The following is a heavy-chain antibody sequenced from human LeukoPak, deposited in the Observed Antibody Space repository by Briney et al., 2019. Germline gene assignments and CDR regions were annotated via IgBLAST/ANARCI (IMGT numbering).Heavy chain of an antibody. CDR1: GFTFSSYA. D-gene: IGHD4-17*01. CDR2: ISGSGAST. CDR3: AKDNGDYGAYFYYYMDV. J-gene: IGHJ6*03. Sequence: PGGSLRLSCAASGFTFSSYAIIWVRQAPGKGLEWVSGISGSGASTFYADSVKGRFTVPRDNSKNSLFLQMNSLRADDTAVYYCAKDNGDYGAYFYYYMDVWGKGTTVTVSS. V-gene: IGHV3-23*01.